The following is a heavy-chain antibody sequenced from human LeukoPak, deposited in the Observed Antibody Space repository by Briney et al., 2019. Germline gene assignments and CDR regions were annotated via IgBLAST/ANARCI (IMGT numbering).Heavy chain of an antibody. CDR1: GGSISSGGYS. CDR2: IYYSGST. V-gene: IGHV4-31*03. CDR3: ARGVGHDYTTFNWFDP. J-gene: IGHJ5*02. Sequence: SQTLSLTCTVSGGSISSGGYSWSWIRQHPGKGLEWIGYIYYSGSTYYNPSLKSRVTISVDTSKNQFSLKLSTVTAADTAVYYCARGVGHDYTTFNWFDPWGQGTLVTVSS. D-gene: IGHD4-11*01.